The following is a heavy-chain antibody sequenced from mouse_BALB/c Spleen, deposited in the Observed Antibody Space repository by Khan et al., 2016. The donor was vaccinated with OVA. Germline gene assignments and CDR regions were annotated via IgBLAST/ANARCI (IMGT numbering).Heavy chain of an antibody. D-gene: IGHD1-2*01. V-gene: IGHV5-15*02. Sequence: EVELVESGGGLVQPGGSRKLSCAASGFTFSDYGMAWVRQAPGKGPEWVAFISDLAYTFYYADTVTGRFTLSSENAKNTLYLEMSSLRSGDTAMYYCARGGGTAPFAYWGQGTLVTVSA. CDR2: ISDLAYTF. CDR1: GFTFSDYG. J-gene: IGHJ3*01. CDR3: ARGGGTAPFAY.